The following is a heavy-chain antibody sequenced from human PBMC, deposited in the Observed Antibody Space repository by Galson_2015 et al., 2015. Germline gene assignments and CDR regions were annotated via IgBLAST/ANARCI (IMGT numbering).Heavy chain of an antibody. CDR2: IYSGGST. D-gene: IGHD6-19*01. CDR3: AREVAGTGIDY. Sequence: SLRLSCAASGFTFRSTYMSWVRQAPGKGLEWVSVIYSGGSTYYADSVKGRFTISRDNSKNTLYLQMNSLRAEDTAVYYCAREVAGTGIDYWGQGTLVTVSS. J-gene: IGHJ4*02. CDR1: GFTFRSTY. V-gene: IGHV3-53*01.